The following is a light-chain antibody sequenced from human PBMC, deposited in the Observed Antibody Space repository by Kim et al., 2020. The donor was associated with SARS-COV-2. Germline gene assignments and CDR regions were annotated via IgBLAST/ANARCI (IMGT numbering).Light chain of an antibody. CDR3: TSYRSTGYV. CDR2: DVF. J-gene: IGLJ1*01. CDR1: SSEVGGYNY. V-gene: IGLV2-14*03. Sequence: QSALTQPASVSGSPGQSITISCTGTSSEVGGYNYVSWYQQYPGKAPKLMIYDVFKRPSGISNRFSGSKSGNTASLTISGLQAEDEADYYCTSYRSTGYVFGTGTKVTVL.